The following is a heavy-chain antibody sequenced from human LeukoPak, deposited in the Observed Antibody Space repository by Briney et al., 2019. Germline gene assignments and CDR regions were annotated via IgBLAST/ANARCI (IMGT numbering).Heavy chain of an antibody. Sequence: ASVKVSCKASGGTFSNYTISWVRQAPGQGLEWMGGIIRIFGTANYAQKFQGRVTMTADESTNTAYMELSSLRSEDTAVYYCARGEGYGNLYYYYMDVWGKGTTVTISS. D-gene: IGHD4-11*01. J-gene: IGHJ6*03. CDR3: ARGEGYGNLYYYYMDV. CDR1: GGTFSNYT. V-gene: IGHV1-69*13. CDR2: IIRIFGTA.